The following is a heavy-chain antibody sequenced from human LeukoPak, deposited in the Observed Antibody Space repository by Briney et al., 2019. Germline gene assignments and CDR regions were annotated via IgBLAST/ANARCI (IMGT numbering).Heavy chain of an antibody. CDR2: IYYSGST. CDR1: GGSISSYY. V-gene: IGHV4-59*08. D-gene: IGHD3-22*01. J-gene: IGHJ4*02. CDR3: ARHRPHYYDSSGYYLYYFDY. Sequence: SETLSLTCTVSGGSISSYYWSWIRQPPGKGLEWIGYIYYSGSTNYNPSLKSRVTISVDTSKNQFSLKLSSVTAADTAVYYCARHRPHYYDSSGYYLYYFDYWGQGTLVTVSS.